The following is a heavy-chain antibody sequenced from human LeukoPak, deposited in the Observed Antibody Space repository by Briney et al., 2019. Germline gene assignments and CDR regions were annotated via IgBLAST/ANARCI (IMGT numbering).Heavy chain of an antibody. V-gene: IGHV3-74*01. J-gene: IGHJ3*02. CDR2: INSDGRMT. CDR1: GFTFSSYW. CDR3: ARVGSTDGPHAFDI. D-gene: IGHD2-21*02. Sequence: SGGSLRLSCAASGFTFSSYWMDWVRQAPGKVLVWVSGINSDGRMTRYAESVKGRFTISRDNAKNTLYLQMNSLRAEDTSVYYCARVGSTDGPHAFDIWGQGTMVTVSS.